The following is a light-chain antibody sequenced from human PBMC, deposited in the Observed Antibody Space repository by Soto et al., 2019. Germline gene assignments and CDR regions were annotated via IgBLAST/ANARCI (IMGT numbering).Light chain of an antibody. V-gene: IGLV4-69*01. CDR3: QTWGTGFWV. J-gene: IGLJ3*02. CDR2: LNSDGSH. CDR1: SGHSSYA. Sequence: QSVLTQSPSASASLGASVKLTRTLSSGHSSYAIAWHQQQPEKGPRYLMKLNSDGSHSKGDGIPDRFSGSSSGAERYLTISSLQSEDEADYYCQTWGTGFWVFGGGTKLTVL.